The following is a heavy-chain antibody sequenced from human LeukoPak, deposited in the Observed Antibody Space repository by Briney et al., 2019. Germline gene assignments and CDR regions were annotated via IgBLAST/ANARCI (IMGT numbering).Heavy chain of an antibody. CDR3: AREEVVGAFDI. D-gene: IGHD6-6*01. J-gene: IGHJ3*02. Sequence: PGGSLRLSCAASGFTFSSYSMNWVRQAPGKGLEWVSSISSSSSYIYYADSVKGRFTISRDNAKNTLYLQMNSLRAEDTAVYYCAREEVVGAFDIWGQGTMVTVSS. CDR1: GFTFSSYS. V-gene: IGHV3-21*01. CDR2: ISSSSSYI.